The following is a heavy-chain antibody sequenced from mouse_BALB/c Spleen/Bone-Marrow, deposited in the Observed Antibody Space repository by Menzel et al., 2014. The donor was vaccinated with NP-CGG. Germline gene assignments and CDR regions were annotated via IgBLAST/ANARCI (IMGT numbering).Heavy chain of an antibody. CDR2: IYPGNSDT. J-gene: IGHJ4*01. D-gene: IGHD2-2*01. CDR3: THGYDYYAMDY. Sequence: EVQLQQSGTVLVRPGASVKMSCKASGYTFTSYCMHWVKQRPGQGLEWIGAIYPGNSDTSYNQKFKGKAKLTAVTSTSTAYMELSSLTNEDSAVYYCTHGYDYYAMDYWGQGTSVTVSS. CDR1: GYTFTSYC. V-gene: IGHV1-5*01.